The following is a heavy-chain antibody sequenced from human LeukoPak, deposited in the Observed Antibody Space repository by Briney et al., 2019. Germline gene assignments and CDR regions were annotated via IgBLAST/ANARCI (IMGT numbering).Heavy chain of an antibody. CDR3: ARLAPPGSSSWYGYYYYGMDV. J-gene: IGHJ6*02. CDR2: IYYSGST. Sequence: PSETLSLTCTVSGGSISSYYWSWIRQPPGKGLEWIGYIYYSGSTNYNPSLKSRVTISVDTSKNQFSLKLSSVTAADTAVYYCARLAPPGSSSWYGYYYYGMDVWGQGTTVTVSS. V-gene: IGHV4-59*08. CDR1: GGSISSYY. D-gene: IGHD6-13*01.